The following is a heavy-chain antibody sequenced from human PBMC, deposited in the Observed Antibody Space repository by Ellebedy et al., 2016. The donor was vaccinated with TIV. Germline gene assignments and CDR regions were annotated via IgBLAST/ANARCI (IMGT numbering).Heavy chain of an antibody. CDR3: ARDLRAYNWNDAGH. CDR2: ISSDPNYI. V-gene: IGHV3-21*01. CDR1: GFTFSDYT. Sequence: GESLKISCAASGFTFSDYTMNWVRQAPGMGLEWVSSISSDPNYISYADSVKGRFTISRDNAKNSLFLQMNRLRAEDTAVYYCARDLRAYNWNDAGHWGQGTLVIVSS. D-gene: IGHD1-1*01. J-gene: IGHJ4*02.